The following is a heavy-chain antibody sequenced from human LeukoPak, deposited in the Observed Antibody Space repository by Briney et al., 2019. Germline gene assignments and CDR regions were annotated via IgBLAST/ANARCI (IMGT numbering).Heavy chain of an antibody. D-gene: IGHD3-22*01. CDR1: GFSFSMYW. Sequence: GGSLRLSCEASGFSFSMYWMAWVRQAPGKGLEWVANIKRDGSERHCLDSVRGRFTVSRDNAKNSLYLQLNSLRAEDTAVYFCARDTTYYESRAYYDSYDIWGQGTMVTVSA. J-gene: IGHJ3*02. CDR3: ARDTTYYESRAYYDSYDI. V-gene: IGHV3-7*01. CDR2: IKRDGSER.